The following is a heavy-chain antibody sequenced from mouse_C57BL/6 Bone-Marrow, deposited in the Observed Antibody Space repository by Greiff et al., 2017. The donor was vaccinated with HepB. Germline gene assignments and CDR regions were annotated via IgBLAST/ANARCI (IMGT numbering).Heavy chain of an antibody. Sequence: QVQLQQSGAELVRPGTSVKMSCKASGYTFTNYWIGWAKQRPGHGLEWIGDIYPGGGYTNYNEKFKGKATLTADKSSSTAYMQFSSLTSEDSAIYYCARSDYDAGFAYWGQGTLVTVSA. CDR3: ARSDYDAGFAY. D-gene: IGHD2-3*01. J-gene: IGHJ3*01. CDR2: IYPGGGYT. V-gene: IGHV1-63*01. CDR1: GYTFTNYW.